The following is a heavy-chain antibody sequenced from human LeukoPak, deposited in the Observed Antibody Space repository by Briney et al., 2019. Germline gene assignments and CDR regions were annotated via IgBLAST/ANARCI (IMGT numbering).Heavy chain of an antibody. D-gene: IGHD6-13*01. CDR2: IKQDGSEK. CDR1: GFSFSTYW. Sequence: GGSLRLSCAASGFSFSTYWMSWVRQAPGKGLEWVANIKQDGSEKYYVDSAKGRFTISRDNAKNSLYLQMNSLRAEDTAVYYCATDLGSSRPNFWGQGVLVTVSS. CDR3: ATDLGSSRPNF. J-gene: IGHJ4*02. V-gene: IGHV3-7*01.